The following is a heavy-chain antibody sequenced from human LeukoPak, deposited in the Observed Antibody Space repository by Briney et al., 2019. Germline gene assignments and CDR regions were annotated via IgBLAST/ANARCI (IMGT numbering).Heavy chain of an antibody. V-gene: IGHV1-69*02. CDR2: IIPILGIA. CDR1: GYTFTSYY. Sequence: SVKVSCKASGYTFTSYYMHWVRQAPGQGLEWMGRIIPILGIANYAQKFQGRVTITADKSTSTAYMELSSLRSEDTAVYYCASVGDSSGYYVYWGQGTLVTVSS. CDR3: ASVGDSSGYYVY. D-gene: IGHD3-22*01. J-gene: IGHJ4*02.